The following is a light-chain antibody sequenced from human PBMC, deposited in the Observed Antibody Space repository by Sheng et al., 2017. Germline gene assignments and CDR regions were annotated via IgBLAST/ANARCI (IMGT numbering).Light chain of an antibody. CDR1: QDINNY. V-gene: IGKV1-33*01. CDR3: HQYESLPLT. Sequence: DIQMTQSPSYLSASLGDTITITCQASQDINNYLNWYQQKPGKAPKVLIYDAANVETGVPSRFNGRGSGTHFSLTISGLRPEDFATYYCHQYESLPLTFGGGTRVEFK. J-gene: IGKJ4*01. CDR2: DAA.